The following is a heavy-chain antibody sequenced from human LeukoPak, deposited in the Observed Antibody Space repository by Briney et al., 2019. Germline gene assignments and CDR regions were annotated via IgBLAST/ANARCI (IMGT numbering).Heavy chain of an antibody. CDR3: AELGITMIGGV. V-gene: IGHV3-21*01. J-gene: IGHJ6*04. CDR1: GFTFSSYS. CDR2: ISSSSSYI. D-gene: IGHD3-10*02. Sequence: PGGSLRLSCAASGFTFSSYSMNWVRQVPGKGLEWVSSISSSSSYIHYADSVKGRFTISRDNAKNSLYLQMNSLRAEDTAVYYCAELGITMIGGVWGKGTTVTISS.